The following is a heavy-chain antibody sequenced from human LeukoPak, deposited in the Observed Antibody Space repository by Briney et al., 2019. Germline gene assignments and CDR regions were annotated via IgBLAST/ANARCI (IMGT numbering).Heavy chain of an antibody. CDR3: VTVSLQWLANFNFDY. J-gene: IGHJ4*02. CDR2: ISSNGGST. D-gene: IGHD6-19*01. CDR1: GFTFSSYA. V-gene: IGHV3-64D*06. Sequence: PGGSLRLFCSASGFTFSSYAMHWVRQAPGKRLEYVSAISSNGGSTYYADSVKGRFTISRDNSKNTLYLQMSSLRAEDTAVYYCVTVSLQWLANFNFDYWGQGTLVTVSS.